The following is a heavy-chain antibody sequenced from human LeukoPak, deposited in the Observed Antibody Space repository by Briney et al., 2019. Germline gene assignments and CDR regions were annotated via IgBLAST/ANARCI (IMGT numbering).Heavy chain of an antibody. V-gene: IGHV1-2*02. J-gene: IGHJ4*02. CDR1: GYTFTDYY. CDR2: INPNSGGT. CDR3: ASSYYDSSGHIGVDY. D-gene: IGHD3-22*01. Sequence: ASVTVSCKASGYTFTDYYMHWVRQAPGQGLEWMGWINPNSGGTNYAQKFQGRVTMTRDTSISTAYMELSRLRSDDTAVYYCASSYYDSSGHIGVDYWGQGTLVTVSS.